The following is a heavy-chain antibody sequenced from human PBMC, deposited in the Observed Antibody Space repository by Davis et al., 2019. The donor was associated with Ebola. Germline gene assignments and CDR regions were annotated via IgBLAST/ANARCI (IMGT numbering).Heavy chain of an antibody. CDR3: ARDRNYMDV. CDR2: INAGTGNT. Sequence: ASVKVSCKASGYTFANYAMHWVRQAPGQRLEWMGWINAGTGNTKYSQTFQDRVTLTRDTSANTAYLELSSLRSDDTAVYFCARDRNYMDVWGKGTMVTVSS. J-gene: IGHJ6*03. V-gene: IGHV1-3*01. CDR1: GYTFANYA.